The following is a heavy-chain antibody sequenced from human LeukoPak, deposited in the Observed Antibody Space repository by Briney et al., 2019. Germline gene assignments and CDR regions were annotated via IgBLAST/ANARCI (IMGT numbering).Heavy chain of an antibody. J-gene: IGHJ4*02. CDR1: GFTFRNYG. D-gene: IGHD3-10*01. CDR3: AKDVNVGGDYFDY. Sequence: GGSLRLXCAASGFTFRNYGMHWVRLAPGKGLEWVAFMRYDGSIKYYVDSVKGRFTVSRDNSKNTLYLQMNSLRAEDTAVYYCAKDVNVGGDYFDYWGQGTLVTVSS. CDR2: MRYDGSIK. V-gene: IGHV3-30*02.